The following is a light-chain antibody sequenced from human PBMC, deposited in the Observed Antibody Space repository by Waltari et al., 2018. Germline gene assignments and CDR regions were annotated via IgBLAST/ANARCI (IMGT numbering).Light chain of an antibody. CDR1: QSVLYSSNNQNY. V-gene: IGKV4-1*01. CDR2: WAS. Sequence: DIVMTQSPDSLAVSLGARATINCQSSQSVLYSSNNQNYLAWFQQKPGQPPHLLIYWASTRESGVPDRFSGSGSGTDFTLTISSLQDEDVAVYYCQQYYSTPYTFGQGTKLEIK. J-gene: IGKJ2*01. CDR3: QQYYSTPYT.